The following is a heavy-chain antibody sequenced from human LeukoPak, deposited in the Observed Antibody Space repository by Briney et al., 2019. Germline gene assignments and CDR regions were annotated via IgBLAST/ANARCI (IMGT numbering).Heavy chain of an antibody. V-gene: IGHV3-9*01. CDR2: ISWNSGTI. D-gene: IGHD6-19*01. CDR1: GFTFDNYA. CDR3: ARAYKDRSLAGKKEFFQH. Sequence: GGSLRLSCAASGFTFDNYAMNWVRQVPGKGLEWISLISWNSGTIGYADSVKGRFTISRDNANNFLYPQMNSLRAEDTALYYCARAYKDRSLAGKKEFFQHWGQGTLVTVSS. J-gene: IGHJ1*01.